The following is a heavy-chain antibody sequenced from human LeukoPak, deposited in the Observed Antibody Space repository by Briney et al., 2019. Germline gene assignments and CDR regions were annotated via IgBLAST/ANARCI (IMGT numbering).Heavy chain of an antibody. V-gene: IGHV3-48*01. CDR1: GFTFSSYS. CDR3: ARDRGIMGARVWFDP. Sequence: PGGSLRLSCAASGFTFSSYSMNWVRQAPGKGPEWVSYISSSSSTIYYADSVKGRFTISRDNAKNSLYLQMNSLRAEDTAVYYCARDRGIMGARVWFDPWGQGTLVTVSS. D-gene: IGHD1-26*01. CDR2: ISSSSSTI. J-gene: IGHJ5*02.